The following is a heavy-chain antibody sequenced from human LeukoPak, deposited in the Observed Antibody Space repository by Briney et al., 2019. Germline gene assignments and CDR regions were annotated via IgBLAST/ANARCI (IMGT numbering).Heavy chain of an antibody. D-gene: IGHD7-27*01. J-gene: IGHJ4*02. V-gene: IGHV3-21*04. CDR2: ISSSSYI. Sequence: GGSLRLSCAASGFTFSSYSMNWVRQAPGKGLEWVSSISSSSYIYYADSVKGRFTISRDNSKNTLYLQMNSLRAEDTAVYYCAKPLGIGDYWGQGTLVTVSS. CDR3: AKPLGIGDY. CDR1: GFTFSSYS.